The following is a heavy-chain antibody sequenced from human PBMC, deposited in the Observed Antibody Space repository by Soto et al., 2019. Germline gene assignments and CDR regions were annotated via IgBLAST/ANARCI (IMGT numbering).Heavy chain of an antibody. J-gene: IGHJ4*02. D-gene: IGHD6-6*01. CDR3: ERNPPRFFTSSPEGAGL. CDR2: INPKTGDT. Sequence: QVQLVQSGTEVKKPGASVKVSCKASGYIFTDSHIHWVRQASGQGLEWLGWINPKTGDTHYSQKFHGRIISTRDTSISTAYMVLTNLTSDATAVYYCERNPPRFFTSSPEGAGLWGKGTLVTVSS. CDR1: GYIFTDSH. V-gene: IGHV1-2*02.